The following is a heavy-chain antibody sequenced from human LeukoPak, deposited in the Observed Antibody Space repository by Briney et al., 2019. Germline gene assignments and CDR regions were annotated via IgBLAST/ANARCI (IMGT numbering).Heavy chain of an antibody. Sequence: PSETLSLTCIVSGGSISNNYWSWVRQPLGKGLEWIGYIFYSGRTDYNPSLKSRVTISIDTSKNQFSLKLSSVTATDTAVYYCARGRPITGEGSWLDPWGQGTLVTVSS. CDR2: IFYSGRT. D-gene: IGHD1-14*01. J-gene: IGHJ5*02. V-gene: IGHV4-59*01. CDR1: GGSISNNY. CDR3: ARGRPITGEGSWLDP.